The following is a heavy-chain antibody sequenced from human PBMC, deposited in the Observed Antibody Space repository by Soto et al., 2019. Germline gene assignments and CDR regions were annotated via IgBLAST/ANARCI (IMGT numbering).Heavy chain of an antibody. CDR1: GFTFSSYL. D-gene: IGHD6-19*01. J-gene: IGHJ3*02. CDR3: ARVRMAGDFDI. Sequence: PGGSLRLSCAASGFTFSSYLMHWVRQAPGKGLVWVSRINSDGSSTTYADSVKGRFTISRDSAKNTLYLQMNSLRAEDTAVYYCARVRMAGDFDIWGQGTMVT. CDR2: INSDGSST. V-gene: IGHV3-74*01.